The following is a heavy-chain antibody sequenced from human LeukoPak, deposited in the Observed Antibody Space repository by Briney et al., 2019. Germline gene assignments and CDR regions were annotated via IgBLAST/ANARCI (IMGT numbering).Heavy chain of an antibody. CDR1: GGSISSYY. J-gene: IGHJ3*02. V-gene: IGHV4-59*08. CDR2: IYYSGST. CDR3: ARGLSSWVKSAFDI. Sequence: SETLSLTCTVSGGSISSYYWSWLRQPPGKGLEWIGYIYYSGSTNYNPSLKSRVTISVDTSKNQFSLKLSSVTAADTAVYYCARGLSSWVKSAFDIWGQGTMVTVSS. D-gene: IGHD2-2*01.